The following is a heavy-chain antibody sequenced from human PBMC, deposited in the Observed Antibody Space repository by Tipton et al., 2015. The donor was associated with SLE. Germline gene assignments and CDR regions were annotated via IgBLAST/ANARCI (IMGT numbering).Heavy chain of an antibody. Sequence: SLRLSCAASGFTFSSYAMHWVRQAPGKGLEWVAVIWYDGSNKFYADSVKGRFTISRGNSKNTLYLQMNSLRAEDTAVYYCARDSEYYYGSGSYLVFDYWGQGTLVTVSS. CDR1: GFTFSSYA. V-gene: IGHV3-33*01. D-gene: IGHD3-10*01. CDR2: IWYDGSNK. J-gene: IGHJ4*02. CDR3: ARDSEYYYGSGSYLVFDY.